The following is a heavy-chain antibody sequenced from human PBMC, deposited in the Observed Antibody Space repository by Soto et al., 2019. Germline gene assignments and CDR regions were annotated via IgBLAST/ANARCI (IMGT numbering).Heavy chain of an antibody. CDR2: IIPIFGTA. CDR3: ARVGIAAAGTADGYYYYGMDX. V-gene: IGHV1-69*13. J-gene: IGHJ6*02. D-gene: IGHD6-13*01. CDR1: GGTFSSYA. Sequence: GASVKVSCKASGGTFSSYAISWVRQAPGQGLEWMGGIIPIFGTANYAQKFQGRVTITADESMSTAYMELSSLRSEDTAVYYCARVGIAAAGTADGYYYYGMDXWGQGTTVTVSS.